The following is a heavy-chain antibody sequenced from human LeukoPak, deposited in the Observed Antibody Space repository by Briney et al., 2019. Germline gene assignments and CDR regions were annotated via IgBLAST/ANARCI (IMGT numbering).Heavy chain of an antibody. D-gene: IGHD5-18*01. V-gene: IGHV4-4*02. CDR1: GGSISSINW. Sequence: SGTLSLTCGVSGGSISSINWWCWVRQPPGRGLEWIGEIYHGGGSNYNPSLRSRVTMSLDKSKNQFSLMLSSVTVADTAMYFCARDSVDTYGQPFDSWGQGTQVTVSS. CDR3: ARDSVDTYGQPFDS. CDR2: IYHGGGS. J-gene: IGHJ4*02.